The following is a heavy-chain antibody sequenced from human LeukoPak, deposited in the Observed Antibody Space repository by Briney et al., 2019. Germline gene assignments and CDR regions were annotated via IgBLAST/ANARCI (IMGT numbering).Heavy chain of an antibody. CDR3: ARGGYSGSYYPFDY. CDR1: GGSIGSSSYF. V-gene: IGHV4-39*07. D-gene: IGHD1-26*01. CDR2: IYYNGNT. J-gene: IGHJ4*02. Sequence: SETLSLTCTVSGGSIGSSSYFWGWIRQPPGKGLEWIATIYYNGNTYYTPSLKSRVTISIDTSRNQFSLKLSSVTAADTAVYYCARGGYSGSYYPFDYWGQGTLVTVSS.